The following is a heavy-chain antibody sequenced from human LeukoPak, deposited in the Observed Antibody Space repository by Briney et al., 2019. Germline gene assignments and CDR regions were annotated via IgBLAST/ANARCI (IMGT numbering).Heavy chain of an antibody. CDR1: GFTFSGYY. D-gene: IGHD6-19*01. V-gene: IGHV1-2*02. J-gene: IGHJ4*02. CDR2: INPDSGGT. CDR3: ARVREYSSGCYFDS. Sequence: ASVKVSCKASGFTFSGYYLQWVRQAPGQGLDWMGWINPDSGGTNYAQKFQGRVTMTRDTSIKTGYMELSRLRADDTAMYYCARVREYSSGCYFDSWGQGTLVTVSS.